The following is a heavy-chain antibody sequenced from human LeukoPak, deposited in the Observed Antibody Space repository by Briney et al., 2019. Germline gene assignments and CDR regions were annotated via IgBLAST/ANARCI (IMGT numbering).Heavy chain of an antibody. Sequence: RTGGSLRLSCAASGFTFDDYGMSWVRQAPGKGLEWVSGINWNGGSTGYADSVKGRFTISRDNSKNTLYLQMNSLRAEDTAVYYCAKVRGVIIGWFDPWGQGTLVTVSS. D-gene: IGHD3-10*01. CDR3: AKVRGVIIGWFDP. J-gene: IGHJ5*02. CDR1: GFTFDDYG. CDR2: INWNGGST. V-gene: IGHV3-20*04.